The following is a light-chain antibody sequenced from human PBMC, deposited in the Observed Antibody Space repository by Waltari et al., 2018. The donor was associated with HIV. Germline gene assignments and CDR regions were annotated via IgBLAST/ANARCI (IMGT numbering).Light chain of an antibody. Sequence: EIVMTQSPATLSVSPGERATLSCRASQSVSTNLAWYQQKPGQAPRLLISGASTRAIGLPARFSGSGSGTEFTLTISSLESEDFAVYYCQQYGYWPGLTFGGGT. J-gene: IGKJ4*01. CDR3: QQYGYWPGLT. CDR2: GAS. V-gene: IGKV3-15*01. CDR1: QSVSTN.